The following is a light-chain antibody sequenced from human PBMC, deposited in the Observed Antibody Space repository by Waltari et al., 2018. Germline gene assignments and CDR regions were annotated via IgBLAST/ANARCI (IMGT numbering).Light chain of an antibody. CDR2: DTS. CDR1: QSVGIN. Sequence: SCEASQSVGINLAWYQQKPGQPPRLLIYDTSKRGTGIPARFSGSGSGADFTLTISSLEPEDFAIYYCQHRVNWPWTFGQGTKVDIK. J-gene: IGKJ1*01. V-gene: IGKV3-11*01. CDR3: QHRVNWPWT.